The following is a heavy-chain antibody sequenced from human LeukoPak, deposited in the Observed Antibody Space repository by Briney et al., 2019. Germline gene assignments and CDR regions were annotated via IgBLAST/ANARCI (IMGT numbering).Heavy chain of an antibody. CDR1: GFTVSSNY. J-gene: IGHJ4*02. CDR3: ARGDSSGHPAFDC. Sequence: GSLRLSCAASGFTVSSNYMSWVRQPPGKGLEWIGSIYHSGSTYYNPSLKSRVTISVDTSKNQFSLKLSSVTAADTAVYYCARGDSSGHPAFDCWGQGTLVTVSS. D-gene: IGHD3-22*01. CDR2: IYHSGST. V-gene: IGHV4-59*02.